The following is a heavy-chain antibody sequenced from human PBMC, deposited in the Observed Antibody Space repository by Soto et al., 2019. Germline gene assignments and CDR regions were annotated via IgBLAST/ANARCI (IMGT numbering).Heavy chain of an antibody. CDR1: GDSVSSNSAG. J-gene: IGHJ4*01. Sequence: PSQTLSLTCAITGDSVSSNSAGWSWVRQSPSRGLEWLGRTYYRSKWYYEYAVSVRGRITINPDTSKNQYSPQLNSVTPEDTAVYFCARGEQYSGRIFDYWGQGTLVTVS. D-gene: IGHD1-26*01. CDR3: ARGEQYSGRIFDY. CDR2: TYYRSKWYY. V-gene: IGHV6-1*01.